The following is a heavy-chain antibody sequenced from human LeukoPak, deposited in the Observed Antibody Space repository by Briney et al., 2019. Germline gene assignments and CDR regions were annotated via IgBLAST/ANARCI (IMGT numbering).Heavy chain of an antibody. CDR2: ISAYNGNT. CDR3: AAHLYCSSTSCYLGWFDP. D-gene: IGHD2-2*01. V-gene: IGHV1-18*01. J-gene: IGHJ5*02. Sequence: ASVKVSCKASGYTFTSYGISWVRQAPGQGLEWMGWISAYNGNTNYAQKLQGRVTMTTDTSTSTAYMELRSLRSDDTAVYYCAAHLYCSSTSCYLGWFDPWGQGTLVTVSS. CDR1: GYTFTSYG.